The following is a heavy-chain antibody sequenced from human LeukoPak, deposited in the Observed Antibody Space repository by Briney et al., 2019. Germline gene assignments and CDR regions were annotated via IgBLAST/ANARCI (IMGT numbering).Heavy chain of an antibody. Sequence: GRSLRLSCAASGFTLSSYAMHWVRQAPGKGLEWAAVISYDGSNKFYADSVKGRFTISRDNSKNTLFLQMNSLRAEDTAVYYCARDRSQRAYSYGPDGEWGQGTLVTVSS. CDR3: ARDRSQRAYSYGPDGE. CDR2: ISYDGSNK. D-gene: IGHD5-18*01. V-gene: IGHV3-30*01. CDR1: GFTLSSYA. J-gene: IGHJ4*02.